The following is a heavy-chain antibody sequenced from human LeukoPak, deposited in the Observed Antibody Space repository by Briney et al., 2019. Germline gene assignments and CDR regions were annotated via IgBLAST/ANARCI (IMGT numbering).Heavy chain of an antibody. Sequence: GASVKVSCKASGGTFSSYAISWVRQAPGQGLEWMGGIIPIFGTANYAQKFQGRVTMTRNTSISTAYMELSSLRSEDTAVYYCARVSPSGMDVWGQGTTVTVSS. J-gene: IGHJ6*02. CDR1: GGTFSSYA. CDR3: ARVSPSGMDV. CDR2: IIPIFGTA. V-gene: IGHV1-69*05.